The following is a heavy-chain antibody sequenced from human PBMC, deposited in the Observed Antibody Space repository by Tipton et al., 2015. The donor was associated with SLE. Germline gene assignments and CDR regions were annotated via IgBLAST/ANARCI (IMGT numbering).Heavy chain of an antibody. CDR3: ARVGPSYYYYMDV. J-gene: IGHJ6*03. D-gene: IGHD3-10*01. CDR1: GGSIGTFY. CDR2: IYYTGSA. Sequence: TLSLTCTISGGSIGTFYWSWVRQPPGTRLEWIGYIYYTGSADYNPSVKSRVAISIDTSKKQFSLRVRSVTAADSAVYYCARVGPSYYYYMDVWGRGTTVTVSS. V-gene: IGHV4-59*01.